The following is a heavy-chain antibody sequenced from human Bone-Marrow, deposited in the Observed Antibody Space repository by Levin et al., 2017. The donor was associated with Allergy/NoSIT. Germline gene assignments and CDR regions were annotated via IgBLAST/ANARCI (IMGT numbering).Heavy chain of an antibody. CDR1: GFTFGDYA. CDR3: TLYYDFWSGQRTAYYYYGMDG. J-gene: IGHJ6*02. CDR2: IRSKAYGGTT. Sequence: GESLKISCTASGFTFGDYAMSWFRQAPGKGLEWVGFIRSKAYGGTTEYAASVKGRFTISRDDSKSIAYLQMNSLKTEDTAVYYCTLYYDFWSGQRTAYYYYGMDGWGQGTTVTVSS. V-gene: IGHV3-49*03. D-gene: IGHD3-3*01.